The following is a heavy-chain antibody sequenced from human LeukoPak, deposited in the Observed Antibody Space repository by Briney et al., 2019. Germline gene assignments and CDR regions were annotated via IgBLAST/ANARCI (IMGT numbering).Heavy chain of an antibody. CDR1: GYSFTSYW. D-gene: IGHD2-2*01. CDR3: ARHMGDIVVVSAAKNWFDP. J-gene: IGHJ5*02. V-gene: IGHV5-10-1*01. Sequence: GESLKISCKGSGYSFTSYWISWVRQMPGKGLEWMGRIDPSDSYTNYSPSFQGHVTISADKSISTAYLQWSSLKASDTAMYYCARHMGDIVVVSAAKNWFDPWGQGTLVTVSS. CDR2: IDPSDSYT.